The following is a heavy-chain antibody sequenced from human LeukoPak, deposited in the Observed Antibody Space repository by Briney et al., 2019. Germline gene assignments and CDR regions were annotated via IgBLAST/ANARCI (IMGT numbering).Heavy chain of an antibody. Sequence: GGSLRLSCAASGFTFSSYSMNWVRQAPGKGLEWVSSISSSSSYIYYADSVKGRFTISRDNSKNTLYLQMNSLRAEDTAVYYCAKDPGGYDRSDAFDIWGQGTMVTVSS. V-gene: IGHV3-21*01. CDR3: AKDPGGYDRSDAFDI. CDR2: ISSSSSYI. J-gene: IGHJ3*02. D-gene: IGHD1-1*01. CDR1: GFTFSSYS.